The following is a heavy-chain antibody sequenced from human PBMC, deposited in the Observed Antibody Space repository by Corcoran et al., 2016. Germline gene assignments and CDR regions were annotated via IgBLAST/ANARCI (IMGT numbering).Heavy chain of an antibody. Sequence: QVQLVQSGAEVKKPGASVKVSCKASGYTFTSYDINWVRQATGQGLEWMGWMNPNSGNTGYARKFQGRVTMTRNTSISTAYMELSSLRSEDTAVYYCARELGYYGYYYYYGMDVWGQGTTVTVSS. CDR1: GYTFTSYD. CDR2: MNPNSGNT. CDR3: ARELGYYGYYYYYGMDV. D-gene: IGHD4-17*01. V-gene: IGHV1-8*01. J-gene: IGHJ6*02.